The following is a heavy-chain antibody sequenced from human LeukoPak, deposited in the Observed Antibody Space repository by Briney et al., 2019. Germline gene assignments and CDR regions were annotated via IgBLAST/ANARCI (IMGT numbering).Heavy chain of an antibody. Sequence: GGSLRLSCAAAGFTFSSYAMHWVRQAPGKGLEWVAVISYDGSNKYYADSVKGRFTISRDNSKNTLYLQMNSLRAEDTAVYYCARAQDSSGWYVYYGMDVWGQGTTVTVSS. V-gene: IGHV3-30*04. J-gene: IGHJ6*02. CDR1: GFTFSSYA. D-gene: IGHD6-19*01. CDR2: ISYDGSNK. CDR3: ARAQDSSGWYVYYGMDV.